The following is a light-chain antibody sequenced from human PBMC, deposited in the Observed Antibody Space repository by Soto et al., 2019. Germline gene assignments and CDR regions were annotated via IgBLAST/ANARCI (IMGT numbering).Light chain of an antibody. Sequence: ILMTQAPGSLAVSLGERPTINCRSSQSVLYSYNNANYLAWYQQKAGQTPKLLIYWASTRESGVPDRFSGSGSGTEFTLTISSLQSDDFATYYCQQYSTYPITFGQGTRLEIK. CDR3: QQYSTYPIT. CDR2: WAS. CDR1: QSVLYSYNNANY. J-gene: IGKJ5*01. V-gene: IGKV4-1*01.